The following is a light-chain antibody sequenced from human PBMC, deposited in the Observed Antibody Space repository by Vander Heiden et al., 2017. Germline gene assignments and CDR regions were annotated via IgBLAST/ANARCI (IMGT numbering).Light chain of an antibody. Sequence: QSVLTQPPSPSATPGHRVTLYCSGSSSNIGAGHVNWYQQLPGAAPKVLIYGTSQRPSGVPDRFSGSKSGTSATLAISGLRSDDEADYYCASWDDSLSVVLFGGGTRLTVL. CDR1: SSNIGAGH. CDR3: ASWDDSLSVVL. V-gene: IGLV1-47*01. J-gene: IGLJ3*02. CDR2: GTS.